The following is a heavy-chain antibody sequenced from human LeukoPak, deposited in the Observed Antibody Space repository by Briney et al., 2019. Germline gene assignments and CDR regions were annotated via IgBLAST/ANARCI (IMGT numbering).Heavy chain of an antibody. CDR1: GYSFTSYW. D-gene: IGHD3-10*01. J-gene: IGHJ4*02. Sequence: GESLKISCKGSGYSFTSYWIGWVGQMPGKGLEWMGIIYPGDSDTRYSPSFQGQVTISADKSISTAYLQWSSLKASDTAMYYSAILGSGSYSPFDYWGQGTLVTVSS. CDR3: AILGSGSYSPFDY. V-gene: IGHV5-51*01. CDR2: IYPGDSDT.